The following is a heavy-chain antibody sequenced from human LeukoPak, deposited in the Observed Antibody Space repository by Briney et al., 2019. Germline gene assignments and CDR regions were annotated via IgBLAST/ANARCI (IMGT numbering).Heavy chain of an antibody. CDR3: ARDPNYYGSGPDY. V-gene: IGHV3-23*01. CDR1: GFTFSSYA. Sequence: GGSLRLSCAASGFTFSSYAMSWVRQAPGKGLEWVSAISGSGGSTYYADSVKGRFTISRDNSKNTLYLQMNSLRAEDTAVYYCARDPNYYGSGPDYWGQGTLVTVSS. CDR2: ISGSGGST. J-gene: IGHJ4*02. D-gene: IGHD3-10*01.